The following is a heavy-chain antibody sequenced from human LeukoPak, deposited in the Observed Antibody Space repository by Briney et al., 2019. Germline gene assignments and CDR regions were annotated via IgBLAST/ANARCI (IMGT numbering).Heavy chain of an antibody. J-gene: IGHJ4*02. CDR2: IKQDGSEQ. Sequence: GGSLRLSCAASGFTFSNSWMDWVGQAPGKGLERVANIKQDGSEQDYVDSVKGRFTISRDNAKNSLYLQMNSLRAEDTSVYYCARDKSVGATPLDYWGQGTLVTVSS. V-gene: IGHV3-7*05. D-gene: IGHD1-26*01. CDR3: ARDKSVGATPLDY. CDR1: GFTFSNSW.